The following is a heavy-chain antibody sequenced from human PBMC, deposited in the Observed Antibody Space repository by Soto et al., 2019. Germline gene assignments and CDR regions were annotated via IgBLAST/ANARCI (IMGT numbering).Heavy chain of an antibody. CDR1: GGSISSYY. CDR2: FYYSGST. D-gene: IGHD3-3*01. Sequence: SETLSLTCTVSGGSISSYYWSWIRQPPGKGLEWIGYFYYSGSTNYNPSLKSRVTISVDTSKNQFSLKLSSVTAADTAVYYCARVARGYDSFDYWGQGTLVTVSS. CDR3: ARVARGYDSFDY. J-gene: IGHJ4*02. V-gene: IGHV4-59*01.